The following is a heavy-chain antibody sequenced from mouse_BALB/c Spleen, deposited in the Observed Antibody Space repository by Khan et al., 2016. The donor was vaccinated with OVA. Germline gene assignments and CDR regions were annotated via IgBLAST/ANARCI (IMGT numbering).Heavy chain of an antibody. Sequence: QVQLKESGPGLVAPSPSLSITCTVSGLSLTNYGISWIRQPPGKGLEWLGVIWGDGSTNYHSALISRLSINKDHSKRQVFLKLNSLQTGSTATDDCAIIYYGYDWFTYWGQGTLVTVSA. CDR2: IWGDGST. J-gene: IGHJ3*01. V-gene: IGHV2-3*01. CDR1: GLSLTNYG. D-gene: IGHD2-2*01. CDR3: AIIYYGYDWFTY.